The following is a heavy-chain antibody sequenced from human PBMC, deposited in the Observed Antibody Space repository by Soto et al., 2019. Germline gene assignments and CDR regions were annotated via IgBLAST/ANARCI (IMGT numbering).Heavy chain of an antibody. CDR2: MNPGSGDT. CDR1: GGTFSSYA. D-gene: IGHD3-16*01. V-gene: IGHV1-8*02. Sequence: ASVKVSCKASGGTFSSYAISWVRQAPGQGLEWMGWMNPGSGDTGYAQKFQGRVTMTRDISIATAYMELSSLRSDDTAINYCARMATFGSLNWFDPWGQGTLVTVSS. J-gene: IGHJ5*02. CDR3: ARMATFGSLNWFDP.